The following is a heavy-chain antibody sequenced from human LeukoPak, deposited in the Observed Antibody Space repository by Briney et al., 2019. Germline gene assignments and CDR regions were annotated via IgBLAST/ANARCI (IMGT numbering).Heavy chain of an antibody. CDR3: ARVRSDYYYMDV. J-gene: IGHJ6*03. Sequence: GESLKISCKGSGYIFINYWIGWVRRMPGKGLEWMGIIYPGDSDTRYSPSFQGQVTISADKSISAAYLQWSSLKASDTAMYYCARVRSDYYYMDVWGKGTTVTVSS. CDR2: IYPGDSDT. D-gene: IGHD3-10*01. V-gene: IGHV5-51*01. CDR1: GYIFINYW.